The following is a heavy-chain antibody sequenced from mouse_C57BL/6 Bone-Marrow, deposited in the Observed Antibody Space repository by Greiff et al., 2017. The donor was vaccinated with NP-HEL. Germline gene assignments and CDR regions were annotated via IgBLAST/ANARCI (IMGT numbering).Heavy chain of an antibody. J-gene: IGHJ1*03. CDR3: AKTRGYWYFDV. Sequence: QVQLQQSGAELMKPGASVKLSCKASGYTFTSYWITWVKQRPGQGLEWIGDIYPGSGSTNYNEKFKSKATLTVDTSSSTAYMQLSSLTSEDSAVYYCAKTRGYWYFDVWGTGTTVTVSS. CDR1: GYTFTSYW. V-gene: IGHV1-55*01. CDR2: IYPGSGST.